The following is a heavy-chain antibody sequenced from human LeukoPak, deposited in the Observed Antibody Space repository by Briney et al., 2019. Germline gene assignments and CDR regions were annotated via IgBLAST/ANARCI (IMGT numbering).Heavy chain of an antibody. J-gene: IGHJ4*02. CDR1: GGSIIRSGCY. Sequence: SETLSLTCTVSGGSIIRSGCYWGWIRQPPGKGLEWIGNIYYSGSTNYHPSLRSRVIISVDTSKNQFSLKLSSVTAADTAVYFCARQRGYGDYGYFHHWGQGTLVTVSS. V-gene: IGHV4-39*01. CDR3: ARQRGYGDYGYFHH. D-gene: IGHD4-17*01. CDR2: IYYSGST.